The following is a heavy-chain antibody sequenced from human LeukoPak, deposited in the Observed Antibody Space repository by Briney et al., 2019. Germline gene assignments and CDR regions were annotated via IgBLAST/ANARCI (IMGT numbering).Heavy chain of an antibody. J-gene: IGHJ4*02. CDR3: AKYINVPGTQLLGDY. D-gene: IGHD1-1*01. CDR1: GFSFINNA. V-gene: IGHV3-23*01. CDR2: ICASGRCT. Sequence: GGSLRLSCAASGFSFINNAMGWVRQAPGKRLEWVSGICASGRCTFYAAPVRGRFTVSRDNSKNSLYLQMNSLRAEDTAVYYCAKYINVPGTQLLGDYWGQGALVTVSS.